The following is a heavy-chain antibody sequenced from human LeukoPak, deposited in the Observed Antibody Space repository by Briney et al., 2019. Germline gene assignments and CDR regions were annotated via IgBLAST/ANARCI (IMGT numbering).Heavy chain of an antibody. Sequence: GGSLRLSCAASGFTFSSYEMNWVRQAPGKGLVWVSRINTDGSSTSYADSVRGRFTISRDNAKNTLYLQMNSLRAEDTAVYYCARGWEGYFDCWGQGTLVTVSS. D-gene: IGHD1-26*01. CDR2: INTDGSST. J-gene: IGHJ4*02. CDR3: ARGWEGYFDC. CDR1: GFTFSSYE. V-gene: IGHV3-74*01.